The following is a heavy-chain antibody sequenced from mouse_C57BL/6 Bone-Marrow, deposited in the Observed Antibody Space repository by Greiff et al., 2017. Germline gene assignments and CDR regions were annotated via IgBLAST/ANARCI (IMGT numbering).Heavy chain of an antibody. CDR1: GYTFPDYY. D-gene: IGHD1-1*01. CDR3: ARAYGSSYVLYLDV. V-gene: IGHV1-19*01. J-gene: IGHJ1*03. CDR2: INPYNGGT. Sequence: EVKLQQSGPVLVKPGASVKMSCKASGYTFPDYYMNWVKQSHGKSLEWMGGINPYNGGTSYNQKFKGKATLTVDKSSSTAYMERNSLTAEDSAVYYCARAYGSSYVLYLDVWGTGTTVTVSS.